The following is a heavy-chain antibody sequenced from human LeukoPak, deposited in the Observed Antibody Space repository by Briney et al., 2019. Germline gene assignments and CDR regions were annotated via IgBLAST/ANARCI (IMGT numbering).Heavy chain of an antibody. CDR1: GFTFTNFG. D-gene: IGHD1-26*01. CDR2: INSDGRST. CDR3: TRNYNGMSY. J-gene: IGHJ4*02. Sequence: AGGSLRLSXVASGFTFTNFGMMWVRQAPGKGLVWVSYINSDGRSTTYADSVKGRFTISRDNAKNTLYLQMNSLRAEDTAIYYCTRNYNGMSYWGQGTLVIVSS. V-gene: IGHV3-74*01.